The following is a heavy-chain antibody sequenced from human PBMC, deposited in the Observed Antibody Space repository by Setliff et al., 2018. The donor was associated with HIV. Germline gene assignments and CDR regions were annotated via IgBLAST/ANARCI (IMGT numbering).Heavy chain of an antibody. D-gene: IGHD3-16*01. Sequence: LSLSCAASGFTFSNAWMSWVRQAPGMGLEWVANIKTDGSETHFADSVKGRFTISRDNTKNSLYLQMNSLRVEDTAVYYCARVYGAYDILDVWGQGTTVTVSS. J-gene: IGHJ6*02. CDR2: IKTDGSET. V-gene: IGHV3-7*01. CDR1: GFTFSNAW. CDR3: ARVYGAYDILDV.